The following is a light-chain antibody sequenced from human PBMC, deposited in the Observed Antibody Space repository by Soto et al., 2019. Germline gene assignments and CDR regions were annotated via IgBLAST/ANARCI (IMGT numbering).Light chain of an antibody. Sequence: QSVLAQPASVSGSPGQSVTISCTGTSSDVGAYNSVSWCQQHPDKAPKLMVFEVSNRPSGVSYRFPGSKSGNTASLTISGLQAEDEADYFCSSYSISTAYLFGTGTKVTVL. V-gene: IGLV2-14*01. CDR3: SSYSISTAYL. CDR2: EVS. J-gene: IGLJ1*01. CDR1: SSDVGAYNS.